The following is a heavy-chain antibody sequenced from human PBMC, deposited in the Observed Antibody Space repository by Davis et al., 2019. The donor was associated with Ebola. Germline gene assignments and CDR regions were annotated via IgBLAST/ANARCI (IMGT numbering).Heavy chain of an antibody. J-gene: IGHJ5*02. Sequence: PSETLSLTCTVSGGSISSYYWSWIRQPPGKGLEWIGYIYYSGSTNYNPSLKSRVTISVDTSKNQFSLKLSSVTAADTAVYYCARQHCSSTSCYPFDPWGQGTLVTVSS. CDR2: IYYSGST. CDR1: GGSISSYY. V-gene: IGHV4-59*08. D-gene: IGHD2-2*01. CDR3: ARQHCSSTSCYPFDP.